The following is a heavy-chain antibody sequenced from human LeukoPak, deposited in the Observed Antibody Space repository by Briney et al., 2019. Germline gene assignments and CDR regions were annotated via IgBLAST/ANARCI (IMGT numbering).Heavy chain of an antibody. CDR3: TRDARGVYFEGSGYLDY. Sequence: GGSLRLSCAASGFTFSNYPMHWVRQAPGKGLECVSAINPNGAYTYYADSVKGRFTISRDDSKNTLYLQMGSLRAEDMAVYYCTRDARGVYFEGSGYLDYWGQGTLVTVSS. CDR2: INPNGAYT. CDR1: GFTFSNYP. V-gene: IGHV3-64*02. D-gene: IGHD3-22*01. J-gene: IGHJ4*02.